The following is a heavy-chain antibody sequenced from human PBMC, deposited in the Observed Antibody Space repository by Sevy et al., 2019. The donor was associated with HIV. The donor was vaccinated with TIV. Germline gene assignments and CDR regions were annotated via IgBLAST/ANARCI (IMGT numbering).Heavy chain of an antibody. J-gene: IGHJ4*01. CDR3: ASLPYSSHSQGGY. CDR2: INSDGSET. Sequence: GGSLRLSCAASGFTFSSYWMYWVRQAPGKGLVWVSHINSDGSETNYADSVKGRFTISRDNAKNTLYLQMNSLRAEDTAVYYCASLPYSSHSQGGYWGHGTLVTVSS. CDR1: GFTFSSYW. V-gene: IGHV3-74*01. D-gene: IGHD6-13*01.